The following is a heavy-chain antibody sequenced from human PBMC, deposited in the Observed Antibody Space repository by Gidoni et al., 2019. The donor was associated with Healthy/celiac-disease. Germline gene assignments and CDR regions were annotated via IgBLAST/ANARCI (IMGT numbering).Heavy chain of an antibody. D-gene: IGHD3-3*01. CDR1: GFSLRTSGVG. V-gene: IGHV2-5*01. CDR3: AHRGGFWSGDWDY. CDR2: IYWKEDK. Sequence: QITLKESGPTLVKPTQTLPLTCTFSGFSLRTSGVGVGWIRPPPGKAREWLALIYWKEDKRYSTSLKSRLTITKYTAKNQVVLTMTNMDPVKTATYYGAHRGGFWSGDWDYWGQGTLVTVAA. J-gene: IGHJ4*02.